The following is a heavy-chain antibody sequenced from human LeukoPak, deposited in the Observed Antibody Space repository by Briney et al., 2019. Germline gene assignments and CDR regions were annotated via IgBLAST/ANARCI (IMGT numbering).Heavy chain of an antibody. Sequence: ASVKVSCKASGYTFTGYYMHWVRQAPGQGLEWMGWINPNSGGTNYAQKLQGRVTMTTDTSTSTAYMELRSLRSDDTAVYYCARDYYCSSTSCYYYGMDVWGQGTTVTVSS. CDR1: GYTFTGYY. J-gene: IGHJ6*02. D-gene: IGHD2-2*01. CDR3: ARDYYCSSTSCYYYGMDV. CDR2: INPNSGGT. V-gene: IGHV1-2*02.